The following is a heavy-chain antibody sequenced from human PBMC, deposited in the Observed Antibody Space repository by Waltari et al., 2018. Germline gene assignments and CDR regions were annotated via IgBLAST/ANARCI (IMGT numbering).Heavy chain of an antibody. V-gene: IGHV3-7*01. J-gene: IGHJ4*02. CDR1: GFTLSTYW. Sequence: EVQLVESGGGLVQPGGSLRLSCSASGFTLSTYWMTWVRQAQGRGLEWVANIKQDGSAKYYVDSVRGRSTISRDNANNSLFLQINSLRDDDTAVYYCVTDVSGWYVNWGQGTSVTVSS. CDR3: VTDVSGWYVN. CDR2: IKQDGSAK. D-gene: IGHD6-19*01.